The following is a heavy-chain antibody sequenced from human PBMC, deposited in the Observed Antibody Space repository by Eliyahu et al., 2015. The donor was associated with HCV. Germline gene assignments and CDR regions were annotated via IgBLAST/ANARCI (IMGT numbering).Heavy chain of an antibody. Sequence: EVQLVESGGGLVQPGGSLRISCATSGFTFSTYFMGWXRQAPGQRPGWVAXXDRVGGXEFYVAXVEGRFXIXRDSAKNXLSLQMNSLRVEDTAVYYXTRVMGTGYYGGTHGFDYWGQGTLVTVSS. CDR1: GFTFSTYF. V-gene: IGHV3-7*01. CDR2: XDRVGGXE. J-gene: IGHJ4*02. CDR3: TRVMGTGYYGGTHGFDY. D-gene: IGHD3-22*01.